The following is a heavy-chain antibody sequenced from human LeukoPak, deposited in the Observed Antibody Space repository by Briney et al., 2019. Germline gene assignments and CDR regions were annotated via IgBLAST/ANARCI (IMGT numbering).Heavy chain of an antibody. CDR3: TRDLPVPSLVRGIIIYGLIDY. D-gene: IGHD3-10*01. CDR2: IKEDGSEI. Sequence: GGSLRLSCAASAFTFSNYWMSWVRQAPGKGLEWVANIKEDGSEINYVDSVKGRFTISRDNAERSLYLQMNSLRAEDTAVYYCTRDLPVPSLVRGIIIYGLIDYWGQGTLVTVSS. J-gene: IGHJ4*02. CDR1: AFTFSNYW. V-gene: IGHV3-7*01.